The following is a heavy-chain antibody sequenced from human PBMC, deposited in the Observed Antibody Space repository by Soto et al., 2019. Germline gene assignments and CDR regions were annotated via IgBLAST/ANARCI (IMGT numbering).Heavy chain of an antibody. J-gene: IGHJ6*02. D-gene: IGHD1-20*01. Sequence: QVQLVQSGAEVKKPGSSVKVSCKASGGTFSSYAISWVRQAPGQGLEWMGGIIPIFGTANYAQKFQGRVKITADESTSTAYMELSRLRSEDTAVYYCERVVTGTTGDYYYGMDVWGQGTTVTVSS. CDR3: ERVVTGTTGDYYYGMDV. CDR1: GGTFSSYA. V-gene: IGHV1-69*12. CDR2: IIPIFGTA.